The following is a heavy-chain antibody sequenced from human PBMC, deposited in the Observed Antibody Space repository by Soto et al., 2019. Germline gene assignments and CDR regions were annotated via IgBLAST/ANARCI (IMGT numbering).Heavy chain of an antibody. Sequence: ASVKVSCKRLGYTFTSYGISRERQAPGQGLEWMGWIRPNDGHTNYAQKFQDRVTMTRDTSTTTVYMDLRSLGSDDTAVYYCAIIGSGDYSDFDYWGQGTLVTVSS. CDR1: GYTFTSYG. CDR3: AIIGSGDYSDFDY. V-gene: IGHV1-18*01. CDR2: IRPNDGHT. J-gene: IGHJ4*02. D-gene: IGHD4-4*01.